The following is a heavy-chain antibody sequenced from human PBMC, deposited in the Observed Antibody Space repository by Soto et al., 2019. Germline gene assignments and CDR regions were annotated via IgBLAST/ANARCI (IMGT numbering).Heavy chain of an antibody. CDR1: GFSLRTTGVG. J-gene: IGHJ4*02. V-gene: IGHV2-5*02. CDR2: IYWDDDK. CDR3: AHRRSPIFGVALNYFDY. D-gene: IGHD3-3*01. Sequence: QITLKESGPTLVKPTQTLTLTCTFSGFSLRTTGVGVGWIRQPPGKALEWLALIYWDDDKRYSPSLNSRLTIPKDTAKNQVVLTMTNMDPVDTATYFCAHRRSPIFGVALNYFDYWGQGTLVTVSS.